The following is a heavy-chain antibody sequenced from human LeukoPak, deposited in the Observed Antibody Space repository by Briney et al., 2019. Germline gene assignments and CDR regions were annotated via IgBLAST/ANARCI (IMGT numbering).Heavy chain of an antibody. J-gene: IGHJ4*02. Sequence: ASVTVSCKASGYTFTSYAMHWVRQAPGQRLEWMGWINAGNGNTKYSQKFQGRVTITRDTSASTAYMELSSLRSEDTAVYYCARAYYGSGSYPWPPVDYWGQGTLVTVSS. CDR1: GYTFTSYA. D-gene: IGHD3-10*01. V-gene: IGHV1-3*01. CDR3: ARAYYGSGSYPWPPVDY. CDR2: INAGNGNT.